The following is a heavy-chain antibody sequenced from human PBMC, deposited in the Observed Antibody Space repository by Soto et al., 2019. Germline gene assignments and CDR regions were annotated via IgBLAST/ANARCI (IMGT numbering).Heavy chain of an antibody. V-gene: IGHV4-31*03. D-gene: IGHD2-8*01. J-gene: IGHJ6*02. Sequence: QVQLQESGPGLVKPSQTLSLTCTVSGGSISSGGYYWSWIRQHPGKGLEWIGYIYYSGSTYYNPSLKSRVTISVDTSENQFSLKLSSVTAADTAVYYCASSIVLMVYARTHYYYGMDVWGQGTTVTVSS. CDR1: GGSISSGGYY. CDR2: IYYSGST. CDR3: ASSIVLMVYARTHYYYGMDV.